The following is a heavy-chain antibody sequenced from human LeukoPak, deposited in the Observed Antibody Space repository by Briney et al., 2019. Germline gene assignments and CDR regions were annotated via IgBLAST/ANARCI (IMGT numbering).Heavy chain of an antibody. V-gene: IGHV4-31*03. CDR2: IYYIGST. CDR1: GGSISSGGYY. CDR3: VRTASSGYVGYFDY. J-gene: IGHJ4*02. Sequence: TSETLSLTCTVSGGSISSGGYYWSWIRQHPGKGLEWIGYIYYIGSTYYNPSLKSRVTISVDTSKNQFSLKLSSVTAADTAVYYCVRTASSGYVGYFDYWGQGTLVTVSS. D-gene: IGHD3-22*01.